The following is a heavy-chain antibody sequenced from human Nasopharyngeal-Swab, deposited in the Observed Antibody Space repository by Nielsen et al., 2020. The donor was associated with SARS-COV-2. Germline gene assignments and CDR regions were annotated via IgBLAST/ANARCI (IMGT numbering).Heavy chain of an antibody. CDR2: ISSSSSTI. J-gene: IGHJ4*02. CDR1: GFIFSSYS. D-gene: IGHD3-9*01. Sequence: GGSLRLSCAASGFIFSSYSMNWVRQAPGKGLEWVSYISSSSSTIYYADSVKGRFTISRDNAKNSLYLQMNSLRDEDTAVYYCARDVEALYYDILTGCLDYWGQGTLVTVSS. CDR3: ARDVEALYYDILTGCLDY. V-gene: IGHV3-48*02.